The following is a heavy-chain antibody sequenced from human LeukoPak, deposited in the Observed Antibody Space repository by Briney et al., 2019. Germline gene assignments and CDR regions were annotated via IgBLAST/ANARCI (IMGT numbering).Heavy chain of an antibody. CDR3: AKDSSGWHPLEFDY. Sequence: GGSLRLSCVASGFTLRSYVMNWVRQAPGKGLEWVSGISGSGGSTYYADSVKGRFTISRDNSKNTLYLQMNSLRAEDTAVYYCAKDSSGWHPLEFDYWGQGTLVTVSS. CDR2: ISGSGGST. CDR1: GFTLRSYV. J-gene: IGHJ4*02. V-gene: IGHV3-23*01. D-gene: IGHD6-19*01.